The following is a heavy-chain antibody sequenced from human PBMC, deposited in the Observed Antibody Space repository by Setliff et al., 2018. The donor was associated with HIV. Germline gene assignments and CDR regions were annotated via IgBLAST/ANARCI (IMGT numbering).Heavy chain of an antibody. CDR2: IYYTGTT. CDR3: SRGTYYKGLDP. J-gene: IGHJ5*02. Sequence: SETLSLTCVVSGGSINTGGYYWTWIRQVPGRGLEWIGSIYYTGTTNYNPSLESRLTISIDTSQNHFSLKLTSVTAADTALYFCSRGTYYKGLDPWGQGTLVTVSS. D-gene: IGHD3-10*01. CDR1: GGSINTGGYY. V-gene: IGHV4-31*11.